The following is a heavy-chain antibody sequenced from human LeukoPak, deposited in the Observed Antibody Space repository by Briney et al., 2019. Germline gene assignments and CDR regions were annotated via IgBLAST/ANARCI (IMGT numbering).Heavy chain of an antibody. CDR1: GGSISSYY. Sequence: SETLSLTCTVSGGSISSYYWSWIRQPAGKGLEWIGRIYTSGSTNYNPSLKSRVTISVDKSKNQFSLKLSSVTAADTAVHYCARDLEYSSSTNAFDIWGQGTMVTVSS. J-gene: IGHJ3*02. V-gene: IGHV4-4*07. CDR3: ARDLEYSSSTNAFDI. CDR2: IYTSGST. D-gene: IGHD6-6*01.